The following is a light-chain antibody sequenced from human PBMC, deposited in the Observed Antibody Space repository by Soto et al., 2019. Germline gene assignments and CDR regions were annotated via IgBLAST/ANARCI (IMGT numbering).Light chain of an antibody. J-gene: IGLJ2*01. CDR2: SNN. V-gene: IGLV1-44*01. CDR3: ATWDDTLKGRV. CDR1: SSNIGSEA. Sequence: QSVLTQPPSASGTPGQRVTISCSGSSSNIGSEAVNWYQQLPGSAPKLLIYSNNQRPSGVPDRFSGSKSGTSASLAISGLQSEDEADYYCATWDDTLKGRVFGGGTNLTVL.